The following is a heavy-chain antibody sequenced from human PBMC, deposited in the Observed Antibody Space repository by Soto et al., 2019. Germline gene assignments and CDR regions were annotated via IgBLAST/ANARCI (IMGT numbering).Heavy chain of an antibody. J-gene: IGHJ4*02. CDR3: ARLPFTEYIVATNHDY. CDR1: GGSISSSSYY. D-gene: IGHD5-12*01. CDR2: IYYSGST. Sequence: SETLSLTSTVSGGSISSSSYYWGWIRQPPGKGLEWIGSIYYSGSTYYNPSLKSRVTISVDTSKNQFSLKLSSVTAADTAVYYCARLPFTEYIVATNHDYWGQGTLVTVSS. V-gene: IGHV4-39*01.